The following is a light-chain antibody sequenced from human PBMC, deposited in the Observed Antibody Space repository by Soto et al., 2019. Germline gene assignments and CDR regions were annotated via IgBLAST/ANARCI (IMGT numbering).Light chain of an antibody. CDR2: GNS. CDR1: SSNIGAGYD. J-gene: IGLJ1*01. V-gene: IGLV1-40*01. CDR3: QSYDSSLSLYV. Sequence: QSALTQPPSVSGAPGQRVTISCTGSSSNIGAGYDVHWYQQLPGTAPKLLIYGNSNRPSGVPDRFSGSKSGTSASLAITGLXAEDEADYYCQSYDSSLSLYVFGTGTKVTVL.